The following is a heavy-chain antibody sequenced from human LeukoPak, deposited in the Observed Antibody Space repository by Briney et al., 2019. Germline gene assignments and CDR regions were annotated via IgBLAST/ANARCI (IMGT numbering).Heavy chain of an antibody. Sequence: PGGSLRLSCAASGFTFSSYAMSRVRQAPGKGLEWVSAISGSGGSTYYADSVKGRFTISRDNSKNTLYLQMNSLRAEDTAVYYCAKDLGYCTNGVCFDWFDPWGQGTLVTVSS. CDR3: AKDLGYCTNGVCFDWFDP. V-gene: IGHV3-23*01. D-gene: IGHD2-8*01. CDR2: ISGSGGST. J-gene: IGHJ5*02. CDR1: GFTFSSYA.